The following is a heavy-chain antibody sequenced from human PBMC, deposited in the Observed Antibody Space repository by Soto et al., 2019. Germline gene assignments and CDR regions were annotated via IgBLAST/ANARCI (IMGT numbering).Heavy chain of an antibody. Sequence: SQTLSLTCAISGDSASSNRAAWNWIRLSPSRGLEWLARTYYRSRWYNDYAVSVRSRITVNPDTSKNQFSLQLTSVTPEDTAVYYCAGTTSHQWYYMDVWGKGTTVTVSS. V-gene: IGHV6-1*01. D-gene: IGHD1-7*01. CDR1: GDSASSNRAA. CDR2: TYYRSRWYN. J-gene: IGHJ6*03. CDR3: AGTTSHQWYYMDV.